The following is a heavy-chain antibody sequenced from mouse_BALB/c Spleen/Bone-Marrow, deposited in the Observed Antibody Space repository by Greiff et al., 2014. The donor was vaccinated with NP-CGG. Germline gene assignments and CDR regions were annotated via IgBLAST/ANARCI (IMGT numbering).Heavy chain of an antibody. CDR3: AAYYYGSSQFAY. D-gene: IGHD1-1*01. CDR1: GFNIKDTY. Sequence: VQLQQSGAELVKPGASVKLSCTASGFNIKDTYMHWVKQRPEQGLEWIGRIGPANGNTKYDPKFQGKATITADTSSNTAYLQPSSLTSEDTAVYYGAAYYYGSSQFAYWGQGTLVTVSA. V-gene: IGHV14-3*02. J-gene: IGHJ3*01. CDR2: IGPANGNT.